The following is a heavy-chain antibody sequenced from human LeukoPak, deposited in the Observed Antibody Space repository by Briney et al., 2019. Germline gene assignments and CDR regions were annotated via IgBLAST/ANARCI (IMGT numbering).Heavy chain of an antibody. CDR3: ARGGYSSSS. V-gene: IGHV4-61*01. CDR1: GGSVSSGSYY. J-gene: IGHJ4*02. CDR2: IYYSGST. Sequence: SETLSLTCTVSGGSVSSGSYYWSWIRQPPGKGLEWIGYIYYSGSTNYNPSLKSRFTISVDTSKNQFSLKLSSETAADTAVYYCARGGYSSSSWGQGTLVTVSS. D-gene: IGHD6-6*01.